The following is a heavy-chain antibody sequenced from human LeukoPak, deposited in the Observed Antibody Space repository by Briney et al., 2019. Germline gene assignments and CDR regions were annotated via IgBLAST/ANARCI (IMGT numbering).Heavy chain of an antibody. D-gene: IGHD5-18*01. CDR2: IYYSGST. CDR3: ARGHSYGFYVNWFDP. CDR1: GGSISSSSYY. V-gene: IGHV4-39*01. Sequence: SETLSLTCTVSGGSISSSSYYWGWIRQPPGKGLEWIGSIYYSGSTYYNPSLKSRVTISVDTSKNQFSLKLSSVTAADTAVYYCARGHSYGFYVNWFDPWGQGTLVTVSS. J-gene: IGHJ5*02.